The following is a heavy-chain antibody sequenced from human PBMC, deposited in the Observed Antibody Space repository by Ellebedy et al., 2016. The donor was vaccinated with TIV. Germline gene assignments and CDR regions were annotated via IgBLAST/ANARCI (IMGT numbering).Heavy chain of an antibody. CDR2: IIPIFGTA. V-gene: IGHV1-69*13. J-gene: IGHJ6*02. Sequence: SVKVSXXASGGTFSSYAISWVRQAPGQGLEWMGGIIPIFGTANYAQKFQGRVTITADESTSTAYMELSSLRSEDTAVYYCARGVPEGAGMDVWGQGTTVTVSS. D-gene: IGHD1-1*01. CDR1: GGTFSSYA. CDR3: ARGVPEGAGMDV.